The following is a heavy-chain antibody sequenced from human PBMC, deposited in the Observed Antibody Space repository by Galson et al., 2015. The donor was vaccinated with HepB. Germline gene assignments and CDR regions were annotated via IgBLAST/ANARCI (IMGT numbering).Heavy chain of an antibody. CDR1: GFTFSSYS. J-gene: IGHJ4*02. CDR2: ISSSSSTI. D-gene: IGHD3-22*01. CDR3: ASFNYYDSSGYYEPRAFFDY. V-gene: IGHV3-48*02. Sequence: SLRLSCAASGFTFSSYSMNWVRQAPGKGLEWVSYISSSSSTIYYADSVKGRFTISRDNAKNSLYLQMNSLRDEDTAVYYCASFNYYDSSGYYEPRAFFDYWGQGTLVTVSS.